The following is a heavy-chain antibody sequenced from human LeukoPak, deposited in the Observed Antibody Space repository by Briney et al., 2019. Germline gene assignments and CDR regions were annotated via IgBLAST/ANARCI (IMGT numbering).Heavy chain of an antibody. V-gene: IGHV3-30-3*01. CDR1: GFTVSSNY. CDR3: ARLPGYCSSNSCYKMTIPFDY. Sequence: GGSLRLSCAASGFTVSSNYMSWVRQAPGKGLEWVAVISYDGNNKYDADSVKGRITISRDNSKNTLYLQMNSLRAEDTAVYYCARLPGYCSSNSCYKMTIPFDYWGQGTLVTVSS. J-gene: IGHJ4*02. D-gene: IGHD2-2*02. CDR2: ISYDGNNK.